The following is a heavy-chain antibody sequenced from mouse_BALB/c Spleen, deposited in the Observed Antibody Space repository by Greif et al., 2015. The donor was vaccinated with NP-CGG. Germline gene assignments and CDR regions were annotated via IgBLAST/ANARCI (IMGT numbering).Heavy chain of an antibody. J-gene: IGHJ3*01. CDR3: ARDGLITSFAY. CDR1: GFSLTSYG. V-gene: IGHV2-9*02. D-gene: IGHD2-4*01. CDR2: IWAGGST. Sequence: VQGVESGPGLVAPSQSLSITCTVSGFSLTSYGVHWVRQPPGKGLEWLGVIWAGGSTNYNSALMSRLSISKDNSKSQVFLKMNSLQTDDTAMYYCARDGLITSFAYWGQGTLVTVSA.